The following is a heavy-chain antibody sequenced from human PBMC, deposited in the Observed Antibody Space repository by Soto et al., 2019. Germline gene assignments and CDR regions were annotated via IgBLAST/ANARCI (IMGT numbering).Heavy chain of an antibody. Sequence: PSETLSLTCSVSGYLISNGYYWGCVRQTPGKGLEWLWSIDYSGRTYKNPSLKSRVSASVDLSKNQFSLNLRSVKAANTEVSFCARDLSSGYDYYYVDYWDQVTLVTVS. CDR2: IDYSGRT. V-gene: IGHV4-38-2*02. D-gene: IGHD3-22*01. CDR1: GYLISNGYY. CDR3: ARDLSSGYDYYYVDY. J-gene: IGHJ4*02.